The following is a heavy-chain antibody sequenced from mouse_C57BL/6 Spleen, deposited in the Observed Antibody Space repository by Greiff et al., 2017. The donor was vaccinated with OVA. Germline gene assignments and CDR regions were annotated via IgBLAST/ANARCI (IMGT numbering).Heavy chain of an antibody. CDR3: ARRTPWYFDV. J-gene: IGHJ1*03. Sequence: VQGVESGPELVKPGASVKISCKASGYAFSSSWMNWVKQRPGKGLEWIGRIYPGDGDTNYNGKFKGKATLTADKSSSTAYMQLSSLTSEDSAVYFCARRTPWYFDVWRTGTTVTVSS. V-gene: IGHV1-82*01. CDR2: IYPGDGDT. CDR1: GYAFSSSW.